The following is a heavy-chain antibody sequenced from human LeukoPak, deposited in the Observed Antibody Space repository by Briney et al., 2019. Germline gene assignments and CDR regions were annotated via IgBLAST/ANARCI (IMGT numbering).Heavy chain of an antibody. CDR3: ARAGIAAATHIDY. D-gene: IGHD6-13*01. CDR2: IKQDGSEK. V-gene: IGHV3-7*03. CDR1: GFTFGSYW. J-gene: IGHJ4*02. Sequence: GGSLRLSCAAPGFTFGSYWMSWVRQAPGKGLEWVANIKQDGSEKYYVDSVKGRFTISRDNAKNSLYLQMNSLRAEDTAVYYCARAGIAAATHIDYWGQGTLVTVSS.